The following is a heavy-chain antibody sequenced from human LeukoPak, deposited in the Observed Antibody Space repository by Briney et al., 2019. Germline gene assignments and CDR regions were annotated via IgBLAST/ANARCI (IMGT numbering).Heavy chain of an antibody. CDR2: IKNDGSET. CDR1: DLNFRDNW. D-gene: IGHD6-19*01. J-gene: IGHJ4*02. Sequence: GGSLRLSCAVFDLNFRDNWLNWFRQAPGRGLEWVGHIKNDGSETYYLDSLKGRFSISRDNTNNALYLQMNSLRVEDTAVYYCVKNDGWFHLAQWGQGTLVTVSS. CDR3: VKNDGWFHLAQ. V-gene: IGHV3-7*03.